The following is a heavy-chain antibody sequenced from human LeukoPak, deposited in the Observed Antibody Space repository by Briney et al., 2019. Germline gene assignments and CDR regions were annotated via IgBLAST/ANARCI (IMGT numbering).Heavy chain of an antibody. CDR2: ISSSNSTI. J-gene: IGHJ4*02. CDR3: ARDREVPAARVLFDY. D-gene: IGHD2-2*01. Sequence: PGGSLRLSCAASGFTFSSYSMNWVRQAPGKGLEWVSYISSSNSTIYYADSVKGRFTISRDNAKNSLYLQMNSLRAEDTAVYYCARDREVPAARVLFDYWGQGTLVTVSS. V-gene: IGHV3-48*01. CDR1: GFTFSSYS.